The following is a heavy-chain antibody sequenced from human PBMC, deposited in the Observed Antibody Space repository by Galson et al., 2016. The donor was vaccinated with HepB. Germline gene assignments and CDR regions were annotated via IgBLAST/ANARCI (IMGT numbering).Heavy chain of an antibody. D-gene: IGHD3-10*01. J-gene: IGHJ4*02. CDR2: IGPGSADT. CDR1: GYSFTGYF. Sequence: SVKVSCKASGYSFTGYFLNWVRQAPGQGLEWMGWIGPGSADTKYAQKFQGRVTITRDRSISTVTMELNRLRSDDTAVYYCARSTGFGIRIDYWGQGTQVTVSS. V-gene: IGHV1-2*02. CDR3: ARSTGFGIRIDY.